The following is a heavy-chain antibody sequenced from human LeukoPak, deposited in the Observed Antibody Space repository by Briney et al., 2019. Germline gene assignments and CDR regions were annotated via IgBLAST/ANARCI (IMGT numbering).Heavy chain of an antibody. V-gene: IGHV3-23*01. CDR2: ISGSGGST. J-gene: IGHJ4*02. CDR3: ATYDFWSGYYYFDY. CDR1: GFTFSSYA. Sequence: PGGSLRLSCAASGFTFSSYAMSWVRQAPGKGLEWVSAISGSGGSTYYADSVKGRFTISRDNSKNTLYLQMNSLRAEDTAVYYCATYDFWSGYYYFDYWDQGTLVTVSS. D-gene: IGHD3-3*01.